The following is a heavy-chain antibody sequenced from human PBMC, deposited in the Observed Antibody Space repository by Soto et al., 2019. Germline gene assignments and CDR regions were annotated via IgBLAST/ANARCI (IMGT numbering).Heavy chain of an antibody. CDR1: ESTFSRYS. J-gene: IGHJ4*02. Sequence: QVQFLQSGAEMKKPGASVKISCKTSESTFSRYSIHWVRQVPGQRPEWMGWIHAASGVTQYSQKFQGRVSMTRDTSASEAYMDLTSLRFEDTAVYFCARGCRDPSFSGYDQWGQGTQVTVSS. CDR2: IHAASGVT. D-gene: IGHD3-3*02. V-gene: IGHV1-3*01. CDR3: ARGCRDPSFSGYDQ.